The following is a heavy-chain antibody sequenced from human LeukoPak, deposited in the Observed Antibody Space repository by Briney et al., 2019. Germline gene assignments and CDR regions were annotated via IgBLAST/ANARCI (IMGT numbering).Heavy chain of an antibody. CDR2: IKQDGSER. Sequence: GGSLRLSCPASGFPFSNYWMTWVGQAPGKGPEGVANIKQDGSERNYVDSVKGRFTIGRDNSKNSLYLQMTSLRGEDTAVYYCASRAGKPGNTPWCFDYWGQGALVTVSS. D-gene: IGHD1-7*01. V-gene: IGHV3-7*01. CDR1: GFPFSNYW. J-gene: IGHJ4*02. CDR3: ASRAGKPGNTPWCFDY.